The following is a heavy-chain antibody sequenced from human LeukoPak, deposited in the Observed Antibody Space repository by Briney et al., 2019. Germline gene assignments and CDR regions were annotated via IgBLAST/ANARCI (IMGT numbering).Heavy chain of an antibody. CDR2: IRSKANSYAT. CDR3: TRLTTVTRTYYYYYMDV. D-gene: IGHD4-17*01. J-gene: IGHJ6*03. V-gene: IGHV3-73*01. CDR1: GFTFSGSA. Sequence: PGGSLRLSCAASGFTFSGSAMHWVRQASGKGLEWVGRIRSKANSYATAYAASVKGRFTISRDDSKNTAYLQMNSLKTEDTAVYYCTRLTTVTRTYYYYYMDVWGKGTTVTVSS.